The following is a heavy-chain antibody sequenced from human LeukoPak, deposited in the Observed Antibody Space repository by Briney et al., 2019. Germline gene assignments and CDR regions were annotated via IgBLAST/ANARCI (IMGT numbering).Heavy chain of an antibody. D-gene: IGHD3-16*02. CDR3: AKGARLRLRELSLFHY. CDR1: GFTFSSYW. V-gene: IGHV3-7*01. Sequence: GGSLRLSCAASGFTFSSYWMSWVRQAPGKVLEWVANIKQDGSEKYYVDSVKGRFTISRDNAKNTLYLQMNSLRAEDTAVYYCAKGARLRLRELSLFHYWGQGALVTVSS. J-gene: IGHJ4*02. CDR2: IKQDGSEK.